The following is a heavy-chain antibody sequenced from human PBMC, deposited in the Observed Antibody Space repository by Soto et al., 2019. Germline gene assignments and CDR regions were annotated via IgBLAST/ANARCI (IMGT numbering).Heavy chain of an antibody. J-gene: IGHJ4*02. CDR3: ARGRSSSSWYHYFDY. CDR1: GFTFSSYD. D-gene: IGHD6-13*01. CDR2: IGTAGDT. V-gene: IGHV3-13*01. Sequence: GGSLRLSCAASGFTFSSYDMHWVRQATGKGLEWVSAIGTAGDTYYPGSVKGRFTISRENAKNSLYLQMNSLRAEDTAVYYCARGRSSSSWYHYFDYWDQGTLVTVSS.